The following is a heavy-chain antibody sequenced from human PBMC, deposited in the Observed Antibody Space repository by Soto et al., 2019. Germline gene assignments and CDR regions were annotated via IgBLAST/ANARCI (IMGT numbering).Heavy chain of an antibody. V-gene: IGHV5-51*01. CDR3: AASIFYYGMDV. CDR2: IYPGDSDT. CDR1: GCTFTNYW. Sequence: GESLKISCKGSGCTFTNYWIGWVRQMPGKGLEWMGIIYPGDSDTKYNPSFQGQVTISADKSITTTYLQWSSLKASDTAIYYCAASIFYYGMDVWGQGTTVTVSS. J-gene: IGHJ6*02.